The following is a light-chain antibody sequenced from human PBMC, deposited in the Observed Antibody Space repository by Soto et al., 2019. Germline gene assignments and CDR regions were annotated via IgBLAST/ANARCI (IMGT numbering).Light chain of an antibody. CDR1: QSVGSNY. J-gene: IGKJ3*01. CDR2: AAS. Sequence: EIVLTQSPGTLSLSPGERATLSCRASQSVGSNYLAWYQQKPGQAPRLLIYAASSRASDIPDRFSGSGSGTDFTLTISRLEPEDFAVYYCQHYGGSFIFGPGTKVDFK. V-gene: IGKV3-20*01. CDR3: QHYGGSFI.